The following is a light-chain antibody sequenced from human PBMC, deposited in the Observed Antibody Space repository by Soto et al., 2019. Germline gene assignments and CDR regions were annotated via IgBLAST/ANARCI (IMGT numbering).Light chain of an antibody. CDR2: GAS. J-gene: IGKJ2*01. CDR1: QSVSTN. CDR3: HQYNDWPFT. V-gene: IGKV3-15*01. Sequence: EIVMTQSPVTLSVSPGERATLSCRASQSVSTNLAWYQQKPGQAPRLLIYGASTRATGIPARFSGSGSGTEFTLTISSLQSEDFAVYYCHQYNDWPFTFGQGTKLEI.